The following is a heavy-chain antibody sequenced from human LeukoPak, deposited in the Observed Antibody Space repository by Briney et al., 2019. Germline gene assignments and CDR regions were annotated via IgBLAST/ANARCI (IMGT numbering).Heavy chain of an antibody. J-gene: IGHJ4*02. CDR2: INPSGGST. CDR3: ARVRSSGWYGDFDY. CDR1: GYTFTSYY. D-gene: IGHD6-19*01. V-gene: IGHV1-46*01. Sequence: ASVKVSCKASGYTFTSYYMHWVRQAPGQGLEWMGIINPSGGSTSYAQKFQGRVTITADKSTSTAYMELSSLRSEDTAVYYCARVRSSGWYGDFDYWGQGTLVTVSS.